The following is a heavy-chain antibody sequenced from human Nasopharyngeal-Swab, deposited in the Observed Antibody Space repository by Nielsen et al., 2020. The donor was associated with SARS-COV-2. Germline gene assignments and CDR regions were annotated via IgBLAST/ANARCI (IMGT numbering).Heavy chain of an antibody. Sequence: VRQAPGKGLEWIGEIYHSGSTNYNPSLKSRVTISVDKSKNQFSLKLSSVTAADTAVYYCAREHGIAAAGTVGMDVWGQGTTVTVSS. J-gene: IGHJ6*02. V-gene: IGHV4-4*02. CDR2: IYHSGST. CDR3: AREHGIAAAGTVGMDV. D-gene: IGHD6-13*01.